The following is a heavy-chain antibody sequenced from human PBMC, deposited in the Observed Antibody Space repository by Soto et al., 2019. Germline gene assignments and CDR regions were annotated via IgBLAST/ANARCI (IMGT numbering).Heavy chain of an antibody. V-gene: IGHV5-51*01. D-gene: IGHD2-21*02. CDR2: IFPGDSDT. Sequence: GESLKISCKVSGNTFNAYWVGWVRQMPGKGLAWMGIIFPGDSDTIYSPSFQGQVTMSVDKSINTAYLQWRSLTASDTAIYFCARASIVVTAIPSAFDVWGQGTMVTVSS. CDR3: ARASIVVTAIPSAFDV. J-gene: IGHJ3*01. CDR1: GNTFNAYW.